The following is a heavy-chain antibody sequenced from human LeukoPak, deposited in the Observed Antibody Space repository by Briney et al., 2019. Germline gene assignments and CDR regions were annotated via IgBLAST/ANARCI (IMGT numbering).Heavy chain of an antibody. CDR2: ITPIFGTA. D-gene: IGHD4-23*01. CDR1: GGTFSSYD. Sequence: SVKVSCKASGGTFSSYDISWVRQAPGQGLEWMGGITPIFGTAKYAQRFQGRVTITAVESMSTAYMELSSLRSEDTAVYYCARGWLAETTVVTPYNYWGQGTLVTVSS. V-gene: IGHV1-69*01. J-gene: IGHJ4*02. CDR3: ARGWLAETTVVTPYNY.